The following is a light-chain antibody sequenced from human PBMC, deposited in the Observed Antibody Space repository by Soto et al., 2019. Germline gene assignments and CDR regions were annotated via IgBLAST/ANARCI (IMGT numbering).Light chain of an antibody. J-gene: IGLJ3*02. Sequence: QPVLTQPPSASGTPGQRVTISCSGSSSNIGRNIVNWYQHLPGTAPKLLISTNNQRPSGVPDRFSDSRSGTSASLAISGLQSEDEADYYCASWDDSLQTWVFGGGTKLTVL. CDR3: ASWDDSLQTWV. CDR1: SSNIGRNI. V-gene: IGLV1-44*01. CDR2: TNN.